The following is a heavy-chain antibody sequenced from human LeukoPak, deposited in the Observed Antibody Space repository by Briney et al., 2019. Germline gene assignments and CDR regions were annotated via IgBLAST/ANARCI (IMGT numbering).Heavy chain of an antibody. CDR3: ARDRERYSSSSTGDY. J-gene: IGHJ4*02. Sequence: ASVKVSCKASGYTFTGYYMHWVRQAPGQGLEWMGRINPNSGGTNYAQKFQGRVTMTRDTSISTAYMELSRLRSDDTAVYYCARDRERYSSSSTGDYWGQGTLVTVSS. CDR2: INPNSGGT. D-gene: IGHD6-6*01. CDR1: GYTFTGYY. V-gene: IGHV1-2*06.